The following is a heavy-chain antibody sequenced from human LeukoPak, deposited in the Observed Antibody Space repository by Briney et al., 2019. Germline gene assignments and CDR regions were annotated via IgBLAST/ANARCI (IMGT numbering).Heavy chain of an antibody. CDR2: ISSSSSYI. Sequence: GGSLRLSCAASGFTFSSYSMNWVRQAPGKGLEWVSSISSSSSYIYYADSVKGRFTISRDNAKNSLYLQMNSLRAEDTAVYYCARDTGIAAAGDIGSGSYYFDYWGQGTLVTVSS. D-gene: IGHD6-13*01. J-gene: IGHJ4*02. V-gene: IGHV3-21*01. CDR1: GFTFSSYS. CDR3: ARDTGIAAAGDIGSGSYYFDY.